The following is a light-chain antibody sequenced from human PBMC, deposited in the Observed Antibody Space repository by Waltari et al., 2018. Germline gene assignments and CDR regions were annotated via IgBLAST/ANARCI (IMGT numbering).Light chain of an antibody. CDR2: RND. CDR3: AAWDDSLSGHFV. CDR1: LSNIGANF. Sequence: QSVLTQPPSASGTPGQSVTISCSGSLSNIGANFVYWYQQAPGTAPKILIYRNDQRPSGVPDRFSASKSGTSASLAISGLRSEDEADYFCAAWDDSLSGHFVFGTGTKVIV. V-gene: IGLV1-47*01. J-gene: IGLJ1*01.